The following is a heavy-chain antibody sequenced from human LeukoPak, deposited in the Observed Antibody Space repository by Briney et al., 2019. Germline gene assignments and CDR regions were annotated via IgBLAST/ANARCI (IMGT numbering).Heavy chain of an antibody. CDR3: AREGRVPYYDFWSGYYRGYYGMDV. CDR1: GGSFSGYY. Sequence: SSETLSLTCAVYGGSFSGYYWSWIRQPPGKGLEWVGEINHSGSTNYNPSLKRRVTISVDTSKNQFSLKLSSVTAADTAVYYCAREGRVPYYDFWSGYYRGYYGMDVWGQGTTVTVSS. CDR2: INHSGST. D-gene: IGHD3-3*01. J-gene: IGHJ6*02. V-gene: IGHV4-34*01.